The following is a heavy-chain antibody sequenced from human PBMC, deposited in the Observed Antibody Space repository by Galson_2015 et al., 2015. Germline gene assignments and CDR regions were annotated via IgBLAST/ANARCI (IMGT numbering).Heavy chain of an antibody. Sequence: SVKVSCKASGYTFTGYYMHWVRQAPGQGLEWMGRINPNSGGTNYAQKFQGRVTMTRDTSISTAYMELSRLRSDDTAVYYCARVSSWSNYAIKYYYYYMDVWGKGTTVTVSS. V-gene: IGHV1-2*06. CDR1: GYTFTGYY. J-gene: IGHJ6*03. D-gene: IGHD4-11*01. CDR3: ARVSSWSNYAIKYYYYYMDV. CDR2: INPNSGGT.